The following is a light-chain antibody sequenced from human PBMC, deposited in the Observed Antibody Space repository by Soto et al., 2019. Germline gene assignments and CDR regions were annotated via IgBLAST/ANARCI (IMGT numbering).Light chain of an antibody. J-gene: IGKJ1*01. CDR3: QQYDSSPWT. V-gene: IGKV3-20*01. CDR1: QTVRSYY. CDR2: GAS. Sequence: EIVLTQSPATLSLSPGERVTLSCRASQTVRSYYLAWYQQKPGQAPRLLIYGASSRATGIPDRFSGSGSGTDFRLTISGLEPEDFAVYYCQQYDSSPWTFGQGTKVEIK.